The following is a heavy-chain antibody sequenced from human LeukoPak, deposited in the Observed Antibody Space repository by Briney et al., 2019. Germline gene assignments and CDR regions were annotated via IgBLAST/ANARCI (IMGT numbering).Heavy chain of an antibody. CDR1: GFTFSSYG. CDR3: AKATWQYPVS. CDR2: ISYDGGNK. Sequence: GRSLRLSCAASGFTFSSYGMHWVRPAPGKGLEWVAVISYDGGNKYYADSVKGRFTISRDNSKNTLYLQMNSLRAERTAVYYCAKATWQYPVSGGQGTLVTVSS. V-gene: IGHV3-30*18. D-gene: IGHD2-2*01. J-gene: IGHJ4*02.